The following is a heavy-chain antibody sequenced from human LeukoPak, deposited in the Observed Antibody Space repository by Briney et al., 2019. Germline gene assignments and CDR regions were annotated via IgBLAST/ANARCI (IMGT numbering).Heavy chain of an antibody. D-gene: IGHD3-10*01. J-gene: IGHJ4*02. V-gene: IGHV3-7*04. CDR2: IKQDGNEK. CDR3: ARARYGSGGYFFDF. Sequence: PGGSLRLSCAASGFTFSTYWMSWVRQAPGKGLEWVANIKQDGNEKYYMDSVKGRFTISRDNAKNSLYLQMNSLRAEDTAVYYCARARYGSGGYFFDFWGQGTLVTVSS. CDR1: GFTFSTYW.